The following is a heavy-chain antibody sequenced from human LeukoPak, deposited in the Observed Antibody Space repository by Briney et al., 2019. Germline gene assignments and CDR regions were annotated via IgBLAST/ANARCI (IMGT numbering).Heavy chain of an antibody. Sequence: ASVKVSCKASGYTFTSYAMHWVRQAPGQRLEWMGWINAGNGNTKYSQKFQGRVTMTRDTSTSTVYMELSSLRSEDTAVYYCASPGYYYDSSGSPPSLYYFDYWGQGTLVTVSS. J-gene: IGHJ4*02. V-gene: IGHV1-3*01. CDR2: INAGNGNT. CDR3: ASPGYYYDSSGSPPSLYYFDY. D-gene: IGHD3-22*01. CDR1: GYTFTSYA.